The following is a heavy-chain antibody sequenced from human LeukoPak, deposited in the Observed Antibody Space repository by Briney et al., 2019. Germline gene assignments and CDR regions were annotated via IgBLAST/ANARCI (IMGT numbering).Heavy chain of an antibody. J-gene: IGHJ4*02. D-gene: IGHD3-22*01. CDR1: GGSISSYY. V-gene: IGHV4-4*07. CDR2: IYTSGST. CDR3: ARDSYYYDSSGYYLFDY. Sequence: SETLSLTCTVSGGSISSYYWSWIRQPAGKGLEWIGRIYTSGSTNYNPSLKSRVTMSVDTSKNPSSLKLSSVTAADTAVYYCARDSYYYDSSGYYLFDYWGQGTLVTVSS.